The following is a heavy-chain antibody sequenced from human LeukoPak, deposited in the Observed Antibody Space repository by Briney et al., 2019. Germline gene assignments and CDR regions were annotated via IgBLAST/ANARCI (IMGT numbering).Heavy chain of an antibody. CDR3: ARGYGSGSRGYYFDY. CDR1: GGSFSGYY. D-gene: IGHD3-10*01. V-gene: IGHV4-34*01. J-gene: IGHJ4*02. CDR2: INHSGST. Sequence: SETLSLTCAVYGGSFSGYYWSWIRQPPGKGRNGMGEINHSGSTNYNPSLKSRVTISVDTSKNQFSLKLSSVTAADTAVYYCARGYGSGSRGYYFDYWGQGTLVTVSS.